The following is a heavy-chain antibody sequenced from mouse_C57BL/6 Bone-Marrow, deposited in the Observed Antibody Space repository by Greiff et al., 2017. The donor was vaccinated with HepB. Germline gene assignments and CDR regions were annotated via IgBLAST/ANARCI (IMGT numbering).Heavy chain of an antibody. V-gene: IGHV5-17*01. CDR2: ISSGSSTI. D-gene: IGHD5-1-1*01. CDR3: ARTYPGFAY. CDR1: GFTFSDYG. Sequence: EVQGVESGGGLVKPGGSLKLSCAASGFTFSDYGMHWVRQAPEKGLEWVAYISSGSSTIYYADTVKGRFTISRDNAKNTLFLQMTSLRSEDTAMYYCARTYPGFAYWGQGTLVTVSA. J-gene: IGHJ3*01.